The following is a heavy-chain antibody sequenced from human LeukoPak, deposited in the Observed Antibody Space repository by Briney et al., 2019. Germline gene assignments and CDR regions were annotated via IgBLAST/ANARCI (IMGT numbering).Heavy chain of an antibody. V-gene: IGHV1-69*01. D-gene: IGHD7-27*01. CDR3: ATRKSRKSLGLDY. CDR2: IIPIFGTA. Sequence: GRSLRLSCAASGFTFSSYAISWVRQAPGQGLEWMGGIIPIFGTANYAQKFQGRVTITADESTSTAYMELSSLRSEDTAVYYCATRKSRKSLGLDYWGQGTLVTVSS. J-gene: IGHJ4*02. CDR1: GFTFSSYA.